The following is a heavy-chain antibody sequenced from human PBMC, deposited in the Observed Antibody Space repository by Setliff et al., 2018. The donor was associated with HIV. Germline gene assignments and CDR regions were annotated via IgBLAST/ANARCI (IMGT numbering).Heavy chain of an antibody. V-gene: IGHV1-2*06. CDR2: INPNSGGT. CDR3: ARGKGVGGVIITGGLDV. Sequence: ASVKVSCKISGYTLTELSIHWVRQAPGQGLEWMGRINPNSGGTNYAQKFQGRVTMTRDTSISTAYMELSSLTSEDTAVYYCARGKGVGGVIITGGLDVWGKGTTVTVSS. J-gene: IGHJ6*04. CDR1: GYTLTELS. D-gene: IGHD3-10*01.